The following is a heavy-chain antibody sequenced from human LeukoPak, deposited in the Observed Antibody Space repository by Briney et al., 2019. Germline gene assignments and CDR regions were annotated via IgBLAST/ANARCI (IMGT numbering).Heavy chain of an antibody. V-gene: IGHV5-51*01. Sequence: GGSLKISCKGSGYSFTSYWIGWVRQMPGKGLEWMGIIYPGDSDTRYSPSFQGQVTISADKSISTAYLQWSSLKASDTAMYYCARLGASSIAVAGLDYWGQGTLVTVSS. CDR3: ARLGASSIAVAGLDY. D-gene: IGHD6-19*01. J-gene: IGHJ4*02. CDR2: IYPGDSDT. CDR1: GYSFTSYW.